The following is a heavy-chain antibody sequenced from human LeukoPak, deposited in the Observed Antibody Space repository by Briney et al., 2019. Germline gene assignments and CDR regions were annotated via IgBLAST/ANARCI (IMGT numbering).Heavy chain of an antibody. CDR3: AREDNTGLDNWFDP. V-gene: IGHV1-2*02. Sequence: GASVKVSCKASGYTVTSYYIHWVRQAPGQGLEWMGWINPNSGGTKYAQKFHGRVTMTRDTSISTAYMELSRLRGDDTAVYYCAREDNTGLDNWFDPWGQGTLLTVSS. CDR2: INPNSGGT. J-gene: IGHJ5*02. CDR1: GYTVTSYY. D-gene: IGHD6-19*01.